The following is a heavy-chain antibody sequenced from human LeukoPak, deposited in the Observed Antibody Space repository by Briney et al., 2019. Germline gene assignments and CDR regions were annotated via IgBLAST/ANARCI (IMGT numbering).Heavy chain of an antibody. D-gene: IGHD1-26*01. Sequence: GGSLRLSCAASGFTFSRYWMSWVRQAPGKGLEWVANIKQDGSEKYYVDSVRGRFTISRDNAKNSLYLQMNSLRVEDTAVYYCASASVGANDYWGQGTLVTVSS. V-gene: IGHV3-7*01. CDR3: ASASVGANDY. CDR1: GFTFSRYW. J-gene: IGHJ4*02. CDR2: IKQDGSEK.